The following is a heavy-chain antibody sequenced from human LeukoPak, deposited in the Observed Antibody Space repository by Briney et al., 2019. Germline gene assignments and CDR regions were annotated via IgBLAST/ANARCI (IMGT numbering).Heavy chain of an antibody. CDR2: IDWDDDK. CDR3: ARTISVTDYFDY. CDR1: GFSLSTARMR. V-gene: IGHV2-70*04. Sequence: SGPALVKPTQSLTLTCTFSGFSLSTARMRVSWIRQPPGKALEWLARIDWDDDKFYKTSLKTRLTISKDTSKNQVILIMTNMDPVDTAPYYCARTISVTDYFDYWGPGTLVTVSS. D-gene: IGHD2-2*02. J-gene: IGHJ4*02.